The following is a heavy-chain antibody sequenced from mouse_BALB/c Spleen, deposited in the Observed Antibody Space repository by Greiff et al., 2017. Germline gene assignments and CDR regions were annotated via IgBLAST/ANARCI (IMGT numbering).Heavy chain of an antibody. D-gene: IGHD5-1*01. J-gene: IGHJ3*01. V-gene: IGHV7-3*02. CDR1: GFTFTDYY. CDR2: IRNKANGYTT. Sequence: EVQLVESGGGLVQPGGSLRLSCATSGFTFTDYYMSWVRQPPGKALEWLGFIRNKANGYTTEYSASVKGRFTISRDNSQSILYLQMNTLRAEDSATYYCARDMAGVRGGWFAYWGQGTLVTVSA. CDR3: ARDMAGVRGGWFAY.